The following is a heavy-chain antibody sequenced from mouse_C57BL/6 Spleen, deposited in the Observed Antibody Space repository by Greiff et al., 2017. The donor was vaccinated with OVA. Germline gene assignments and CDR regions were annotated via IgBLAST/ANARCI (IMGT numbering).Heavy chain of an antibody. CDR1: GYTFTSYW. J-gene: IGHJ1*03. CDR3: ARRRGSSDWYFDV. D-gene: IGHD1-1*01. V-gene: IGHV1-52*01. Sequence: QVQLQQPGAELVRPGSSVKLSCKASGYTFTSYWMHWVKQRPIQGLEWIGNIDPSDSETHYNQKFKDKATLTVDTSSSTAYMQLSSLTSEDSAVYYCARRRGSSDWYFDVWGTGTTVTVSS. CDR2: IDPSDSET.